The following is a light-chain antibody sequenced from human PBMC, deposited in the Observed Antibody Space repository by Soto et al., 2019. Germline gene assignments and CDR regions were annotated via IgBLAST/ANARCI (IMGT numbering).Light chain of an antibody. J-gene: IGKJ2*01. V-gene: IGKV3-20*01. CDR3: QQYGISPYT. CDR2: GAS. CDR1: QSVSSSY. Sequence: EIVLTQSPGTLSLSPGERATLSCRASQSVSSSYLAWYQQKPGQAPRLLIYGASSRATGIPDRFSGSGSGKEFTLTISRLEPEDFEVYYCQQYGISPYTFGQGTKLEIK.